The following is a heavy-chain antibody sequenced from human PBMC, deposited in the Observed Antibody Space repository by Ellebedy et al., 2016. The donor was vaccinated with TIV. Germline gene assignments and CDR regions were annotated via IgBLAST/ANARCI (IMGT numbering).Heavy chain of an antibody. Sequence: SETLSLTCTVSGGSIRTGGYSWNWIRQPPGDGLVWIGYIYPGGTTYYNPSLRSRATLSVDRSNTQFSLTLDFVTAADTAVYFCARRDSSGYFDLWGQGALVTVSS. CDR2: IYPGGTT. CDR3: ARRDSSGYFDL. J-gene: IGHJ5*02. D-gene: IGHD3-22*01. CDR1: GGSIRTGGYS. V-gene: IGHV4-30-2*01.